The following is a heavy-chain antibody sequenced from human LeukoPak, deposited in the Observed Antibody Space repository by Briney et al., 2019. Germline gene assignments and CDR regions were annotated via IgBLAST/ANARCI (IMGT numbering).Heavy chain of an antibody. V-gene: IGHV1-2*02. J-gene: IGHJ4*02. D-gene: IGHD1-26*01. CDR3: ARVKRSSGSYGY. Sequence: ASVKVSCKASGYTFTGYYMHWVRQAPGQGLEWMGWINPNSGGTNYAQKFQGRVTMTRDTSISTAYMELSRLRSDDTVVYYCARVKRSSGSYGYWGQGTLVTVSS. CDR2: INPNSGGT. CDR1: GYTFTGYY.